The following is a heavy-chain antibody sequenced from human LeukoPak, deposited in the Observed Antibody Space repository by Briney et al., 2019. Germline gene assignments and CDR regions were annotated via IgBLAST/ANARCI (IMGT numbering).Heavy chain of an antibody. CDR3: TTLGGGGSYRGLFY. CDR1: GFTFSGSA. CDR2: IRSKANSYAT. Sequence: PGGSLRLSCAASGFTFSGSAMQWVRQASGKGLEWVGRIRSKANSYATAYAASVKGMFTISRDDSKNTAYLQMNSLKTEDTAVYYCTTLGGGGSYRGLFYWGQGTLVTVSS. V-gene: IGHV3-73*01. D-gene: IGHD1-26*01. J-gene: IGHJ4*02.